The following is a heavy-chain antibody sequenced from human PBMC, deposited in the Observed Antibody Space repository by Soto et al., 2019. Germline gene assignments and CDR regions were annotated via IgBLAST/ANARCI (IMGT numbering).Heavy chain of an antibody. CDR1: GGSISSSGYY. CDR3: ARQDDNDHGAPNWFDP. V-gene: IGHV4-39*01. D-gene: IGHD4-17*01. Sequence: SETLSLTCTVSGGSISSSGYYWGWIRQSPGKGLEWIASISYSGSTHYNPSLKSRVTISGDTSKNQFSLRLSSVTAADTAVYYCARQDDNDHGAPNWFDPWGQGTQVTVSS. J-gene: IGHJ5*02. CDR2: ISYSGST.